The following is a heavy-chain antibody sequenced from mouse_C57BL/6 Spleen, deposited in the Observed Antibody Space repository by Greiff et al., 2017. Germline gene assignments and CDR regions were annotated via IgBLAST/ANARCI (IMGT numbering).Heavy chain of an antibody. CDR3: ARRYYGSSPYWYFDV. CDR1: GFTFSDYG. CDR2: ISSGSSTI. J-gene: IGHJ1*03. Sequence: EVKLMESGGGLVKPGGSLKLSCAASGFTFSDYGMHWVRQAPEKGLEWVAYISSGSSTIYYADTVKGRFTISRDNAKNTLFLQMTSLRSEDTAMYYCARRYYGSSPYWYFDVWGTGTTVTVSS. V-gene: IGHV5-17*01. D-gene: IGHD1-1*01.